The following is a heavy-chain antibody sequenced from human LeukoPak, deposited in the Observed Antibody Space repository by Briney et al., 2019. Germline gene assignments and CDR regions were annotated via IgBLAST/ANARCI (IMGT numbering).Heavy chain of an antibody. J-gene: IGHJ4*02. V-gene: IGHV3-53*01. CDR2: IYSGGST. CDR3: ARAKPKNMVRGLIMRRESRYYFDY. CDR1: GFTVSSNY. Sequence: PGGSLRLSCAASGFTVSSNYMSWVRQAPGKGLEWVSVIYSGGSTYYADPVKGRFTIHRDNSKSTLYIQMNSLRAEDTAVYYCARAKPKNMVRGLIMRRESRYYFDYWGQGTLVTVSS. D-gene: IGHD3-10*01.